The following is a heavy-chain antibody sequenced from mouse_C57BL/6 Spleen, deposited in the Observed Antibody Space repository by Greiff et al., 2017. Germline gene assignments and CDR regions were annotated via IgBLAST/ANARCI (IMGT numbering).Heavy chain of an antibody. CDR3: ARRDLPYYYAMDY. J-gene: IGHJ4*01. Sequence: EVNVVESGGGLVKPGGSLKLSCAASGFTFSDYGMHWVRQAPEKGLEWVAYISSGSSTIYYADTVKGRFTISRDNAKNTLFLQMTSLRSEDTAMYYCARRDLPYYYAMDYWGQGTSVTVSS. CDR1: GFTFSDYG. V-gene: IGHV5-17*01. CDR2: ISSGSSTI.